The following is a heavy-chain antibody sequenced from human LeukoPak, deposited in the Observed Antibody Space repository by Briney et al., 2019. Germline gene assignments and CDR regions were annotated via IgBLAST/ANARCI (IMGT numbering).Heavy chain of an antibody. CDR2: ISSSDSYI. CDR3: ARVAVAGHYYYYGMDV. CDR1: GFSFTKYW. V-gene: IGHV3-21*01. D-gene: IGHD6-19*01. J-gene: IGHJ6*02. Sequence: GGSLRLSCAASGFSFTKYWMHWVRQAPGKGLEWVSSISSSDSYIYYADSVKGRFTISRDNAKNSLYLQMNSLRAEDTAVYYCARVAVAGHYYYYGMDVWGQGTTVTVSS.